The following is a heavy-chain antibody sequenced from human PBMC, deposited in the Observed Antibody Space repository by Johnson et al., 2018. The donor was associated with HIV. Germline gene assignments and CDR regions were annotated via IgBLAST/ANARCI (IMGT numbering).Heavy chain of an antibody. D-gene: IGHD2-2*01. CDR1: GFTVSSNY. V-gene: IGHV3-53*02. CDR3: ARVSNPQYCSSTSCSGWDGAFDI. CDR2: IGTGGDT. Sequence: VQLVETGGGLIQPGGSLRLSCAASGFTVSSNYMSWVRQAPGKGLEWVSVIGTGGDTHYPDSVKGRFTISRENAKNSLYLQMNSLRAEDTAVYYCARVSNPQYCSSTSCSGWDGAFDIWGQGTMVTVSS. J-gene: IGHJ3*02.